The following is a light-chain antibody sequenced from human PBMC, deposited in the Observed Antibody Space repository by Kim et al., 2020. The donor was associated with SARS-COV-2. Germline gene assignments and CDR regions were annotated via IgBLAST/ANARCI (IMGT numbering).Light chain of an antibody. CDR3: QQYEYFSSWT. Sequence: DIQMTQSPSTLSASAGDRVTITCRASQRMTHWLAWFQQKPGKAPTLLIHRASILQSGVPSRFSATGYGTEFTLIISNLQPEDSATYYCQQYEYFSSWTFGQGTKVDIK. J-gene: IGKJ1*01. CDR2: RAS. V-gene: IGKV1-5*03. CDR1: QRMTHW.